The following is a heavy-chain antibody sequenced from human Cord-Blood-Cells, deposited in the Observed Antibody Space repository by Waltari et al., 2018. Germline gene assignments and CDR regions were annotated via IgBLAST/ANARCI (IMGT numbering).Heavy chain of an antibody. J-gene: IGHJ3*02. CDR2: IYPGDSDT. D-gene: IGHD4-17*01. V-gene: IGHV5-51*01. CDR3: ARHGPTTVTTYAFDI. CDR1: GYSFTSYW. Sequence: EVQLVQSGAEVKKPGESLKISCTGSGYSFTSYWIGWVRQMPGKGLEWMGIIYPGDSDTRYSPSFQGQVTISADKSISTAYLQWSSLKASDTAMYYCARHGPTTVTTYAFDIWGQGTMVTVSS.